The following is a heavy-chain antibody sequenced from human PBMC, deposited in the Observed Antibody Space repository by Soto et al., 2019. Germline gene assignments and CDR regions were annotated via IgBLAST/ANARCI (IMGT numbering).Heavy chain of an antibody. J-gene: IGHJ5*02. CDR1: GGSFSGYY. V-gene: IGHV4-34*01. CDR2: INHSGST. CDR3: ARARIVVVPAARYNWFDP. Sequence: QVQLQQWGAGLLKPSETLSLTCAVYGGSFSGYYWSWIRQPPGKGLEWIGEINHSGSTNYNPPLKSRVTISVDTSKNQFSLKLSSVTAADTAVYYCARARIVVVPAARYNWFDPWGQGTLVTVSS. D-gene: IGHD2-2*01.